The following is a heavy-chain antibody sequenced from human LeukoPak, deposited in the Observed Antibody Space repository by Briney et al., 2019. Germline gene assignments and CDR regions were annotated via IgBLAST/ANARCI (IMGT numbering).Heavy chain of an antibody. CDR2: RWYDGSKK. Sequence: GGSLRLSCAASGFTFSSYGMHWVRQAPGKGLELEAVRWYDGSKKYYADSVKGRFTISRDNSKNTLYLQMNSLRAEDTAVYYCARDSLMGAYFDYWGQGTLVTVSS. CDR3: ARDSLMGAYFDY. J-gene: IGHJ4*02. CDR1: GFTFSSYG. V-gene: IGHV3-33*01. D-gene: IGHD1-26*01.